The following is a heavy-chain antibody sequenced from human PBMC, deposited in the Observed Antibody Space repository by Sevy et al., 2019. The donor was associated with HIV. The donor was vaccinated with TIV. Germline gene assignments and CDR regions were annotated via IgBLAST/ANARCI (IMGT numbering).Heavy chain of an antibody. D-gene: IGHD1-26*01. V-gene: IGHV1-2*02. CDR2: INPNSGGT. CDR1: GYTFTGYY. J-gene: IGHJ3*02. Sequence: ASVKVSCKASGYTFTGYYMHWVRQAPGQGLEWMGWINPNSGGTNYAQKFQGRVTMTRETSISTAYMERSRLRSDDTAVYYCARGGAGYSESYYDAFDIWGQGPMVTVSS. CDR3: ARGGAGYSESYYDAFDI.